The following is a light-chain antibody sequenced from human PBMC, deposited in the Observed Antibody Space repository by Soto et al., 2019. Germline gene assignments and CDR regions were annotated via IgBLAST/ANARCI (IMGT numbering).Light chain of an antibody. CDR1: QSVLFSTNNKNF. Sequence: DIVMTQSPDSLAVSLGERATVNCKSSQSVLFSTNNKNFLAWYQQKPGQPPKLLLYWASTRESGVPDRFSGSGSGTDFTLTINSLQAEDVALYYCQQYYSPPYTFGQGTKWISN. CDR2: WAS. J-gene: IGKJ2*01. CDR3: QQYYSPPYT. V-gene: IGKV4-1*01.